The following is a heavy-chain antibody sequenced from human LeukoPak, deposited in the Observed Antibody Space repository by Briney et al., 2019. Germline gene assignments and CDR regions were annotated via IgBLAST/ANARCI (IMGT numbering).Heavy chain of an antibody. D-gene: IGHD3-22*01. J-gene: IGHJ4*02. Sequence: GGSLRLSCAASGFTFSSYGMHWVRQAPGKGLEWVAVIWYGGSTKYYADSVKGRFTISRDNSKNTLYLQMNSLRAEDTAVYYCAKGEYYYDSSGYPDYWGQGTLVTVSS. CDR3: AKGEYYYDSSGYPDY. V-gene: IGHV3-30*02. CDR2: IWYGGSTK. CDR1: GFTFSSYG.